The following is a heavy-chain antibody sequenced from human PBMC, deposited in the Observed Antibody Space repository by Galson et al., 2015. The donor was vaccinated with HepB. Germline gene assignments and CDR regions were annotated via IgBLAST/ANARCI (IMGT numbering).Heavy chain of an antibody. J-gene: IGHJ3*02. CDR2: IKPGNGNT. Sequence: SVKVSCKASGYTFTTYAIHWVRQAPGQRLEWMAWIKPGNGNTKYSQKLQGRVTITRDTSASTAYMDLSSLTSEDTAVYFCAREMRGVGYSGAFDIGGQGTVFPVSS. D-gene: IGHD6-13*01. CDR3: AREMRGVGYSGAFDI. V-gene: IGHV1-3*01. CDR1: GYTFTTYA.